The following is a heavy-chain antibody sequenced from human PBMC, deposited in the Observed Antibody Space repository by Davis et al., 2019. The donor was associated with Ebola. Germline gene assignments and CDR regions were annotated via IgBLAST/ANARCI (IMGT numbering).Heavy chain of an antibody. CDR1: GFTFSSYA. V-gene: IGHV3-30-3*02. CDR2: ISYDGSNK. J-gene: IGHJ4*02. Sequence: PGGSLRLSCAASGFTFSSYAMHWVRQAPGKGLEWVAVISYDGSNKYYADSVKGRFTISRDNSKNTLYLQMNSLRAEDTAVYYCAKSGGGYSAYWGQGTLVTVSS. D-gene: IGHD3-22*01. CDR3: AKSGGGYSAY.